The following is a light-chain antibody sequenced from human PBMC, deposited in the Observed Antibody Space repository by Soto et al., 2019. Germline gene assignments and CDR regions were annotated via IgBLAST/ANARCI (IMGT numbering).Light chain of an antibody. CDR1: QSVSSSY. CDR3: QQYGSSPHT. V-gene: IGKV3-20*01. CDR2: GAS. Sequence: EIVLTQSPGTLSLSPGERATLSCRASQSVSSSYLAWYQHKPGQAPRLLIYGASSRATGIPDRFSGGGSGTDFTLTISRLEPADFAVYYCQQYGSSPHTFGQGTKLEIK. J-gene: IGKJ2*01.